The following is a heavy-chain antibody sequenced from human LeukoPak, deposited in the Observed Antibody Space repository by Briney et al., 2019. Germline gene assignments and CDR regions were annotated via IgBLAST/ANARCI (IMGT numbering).Heavy chain of an antibody. V-gene: IGHV4-4*07. CDR2: FPTRGGT. J-gene: IGHJ4*02. CDR3: GRGAAENQPDSGFFH. CDR1: GDSISRYF. D-gene: IGHD5-12*01. Sequence: SETLSFTCTASGDSISRYFWSWIRQPAGKGLEWIGRFPTRGGTNFNPSLKSRVTMSVDTSKNHFSLKLSSVTAADTAVSYCGRGAAENQPDSGFFHWGRGTLVTVCS.